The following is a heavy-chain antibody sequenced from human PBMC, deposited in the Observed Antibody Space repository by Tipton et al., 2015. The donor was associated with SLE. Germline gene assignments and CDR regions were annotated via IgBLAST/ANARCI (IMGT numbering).Heavy chain of an antibody. D-gene: IGHD3-3*01. Sequence: TLSLTCTASDASISTYFWSWIRQPPGKGLEWIGYIYYSGSTNYNPSLKSRVTMSVDTSKNQFSLRLTSVTAADTAVYYCARQEWVTKPNCFDPWGQGILATVPS. J-gene: IGHJ5*02. CDR1: DASISTYF. V-gene: IGHV4-59*01. CDR3: ARQEWVTKPNCFDP. CDR2: IYYSGST.